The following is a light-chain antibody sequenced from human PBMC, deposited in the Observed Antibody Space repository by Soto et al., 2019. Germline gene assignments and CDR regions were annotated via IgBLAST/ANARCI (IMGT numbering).Light chain of an antibody. J-gene: IGKJ4*01. CDR2: GAS. Sequence: EIVFTQSPGTLSLSPGQRATLSCRASQSVSSSYLAWYQQKPGQAPRLLIYGASSRATGIPDRFSGSGSGRDFTLTISRLEPEDYAVYYCQQYGSSHLTFCAGTKV. V-gene: IGKV3-20*01. CDR3: QQYGSSHLT. CDR1: QSVSSSY.